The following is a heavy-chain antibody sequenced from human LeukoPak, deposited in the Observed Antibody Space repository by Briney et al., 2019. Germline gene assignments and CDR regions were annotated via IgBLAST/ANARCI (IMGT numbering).Heavy chain of an antibody. CDR2: IRGKANSYAT. Sequence: PGGSLRLSCAASGFTFSGSAMHWVRQASGKGLEWVGRIRGKANSYATAYAASVKGRFTISRDDSKNTAYLQMNSLKTEDTAVYYCTTQLVHTYYYYYMDVWGKGTTVTVSS. J-gene: IGHJ6*03. V-gene: IGHV3-73*01. CDR3: TTQLVHTYYYYYMDV. CDR1: GFTFSGSA. D-gene: IGHD6-13*01.